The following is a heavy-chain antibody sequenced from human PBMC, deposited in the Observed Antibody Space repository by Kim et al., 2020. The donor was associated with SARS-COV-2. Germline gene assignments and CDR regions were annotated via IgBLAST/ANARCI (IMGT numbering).Heavy chain of an antibody. Sequence: IFQPDSVRGRLTISRENAKNALYLQINSLKAENTAVYYCVRSNDWVRCFDYWGQGTLVTVSS. V-gene: IGHV3-21*01. CDR2: I. D-gene: IGHD3-9*01. J-gene: IGHJ4*01. CDR3: VRSNDWVRCFDY.